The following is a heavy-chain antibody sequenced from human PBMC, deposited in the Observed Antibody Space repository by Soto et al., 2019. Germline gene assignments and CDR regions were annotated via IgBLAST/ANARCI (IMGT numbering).Heavy chain of an antibody. D-gene: IGHD3-22*01. CDR3: ARNYYDSSGYYYPPDY. J-gene: IGHJ4*02. V-gene: IGHV4-30-2*01. CDR1: GGSISSGGYS. Sequence: PSETLSLTCAVSGGSISSGGYSWSWIRQPPGKGLEWIGYIYHSGSTYYNPSLKSRVTISVDRSKNQFSLKLSSVTAADTAVYYCARNYYDSSGYYYPPDYWGQGTLVTVSS. CDR2: IYHSGST.